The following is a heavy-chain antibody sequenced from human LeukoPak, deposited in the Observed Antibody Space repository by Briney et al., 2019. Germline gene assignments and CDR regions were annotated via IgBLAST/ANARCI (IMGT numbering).Heavy chain of an antibody. D-gene: IGHD4-17*01. CDR2: INPNSGGT. J-gene: IGHJ4*02. Sequence: ASVKVSCKASGYTFTGYYMHWVRQAPGQGLEWMGWINPNSGGTNYAQKFQGWVTMTRDTSISTAYMELSRLRSDDTAVYYCARGGNYGDYAFDYWGQGTLVTVSS. V-gene: IGHV1-2*04. CDR3: ARGGNYGDYAFDY. CDR1: GYTFTGYY.